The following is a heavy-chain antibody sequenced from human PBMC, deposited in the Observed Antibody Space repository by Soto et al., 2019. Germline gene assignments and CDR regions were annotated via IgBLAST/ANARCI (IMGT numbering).Heavy chain of an antibody. V-gene: IGHV3-30*18. CDR1: GFTFSSYG. D-gene: IGHD3-3*01. CDR3: AKDYTIFGVVILHPRYYYGMDV. CDR2: ISYDGSNK. J-gene: IGHJ6*02. Sequence: GGSLRLSCAASGFTFSSYGMHWVRQAPGKGLEWVAVISYDGSNKYYADSVKGRFTISRDNSKNTLYLQMNSLRAEDTAVYYCAKDYTIFGVVILHPRYYYGMDVWGQGTTVTVSS.